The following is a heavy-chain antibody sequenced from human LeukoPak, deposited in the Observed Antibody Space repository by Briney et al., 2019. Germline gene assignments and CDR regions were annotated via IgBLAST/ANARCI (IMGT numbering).Heavy chain of an antibody. CDR2: IYSGGST. Sequence: GGSLRLSCAASGFTVSSNYMNWVRQAPGKGLEWVSVIYSGGSTYYADSVKGRFTISGDNSKNTLYFQMNSLRAEDTAVYYCARDQGYSRAFDIWGQGTMVTVSS. D-gene: IGHD2-21*01. CDR3: ARDQGYSRAFDI. J-gene: IGHJ3*02. CDR1: GFTVSSNY. V-gene: IGHV3-66*01.